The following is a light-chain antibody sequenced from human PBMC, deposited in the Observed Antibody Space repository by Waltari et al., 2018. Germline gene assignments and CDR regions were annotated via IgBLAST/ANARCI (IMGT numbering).Light chain of an antibody. CDR1: QTVSTIA. CDR2: SIY. V-gene: IGKV3-20*01. CDR3: QQYDGIVVT. Sequence: EIVLTQSPGTLSLSPGDRATLSCRASQTVSTIALSWYHQKPGKAPRVLIYSIYNRATGIPDSFSGSGSGTDFTLTINILAPEDFAMYYCQQYDGIVVTFGGGTKVEI. J-gene: IGKJ4*01.